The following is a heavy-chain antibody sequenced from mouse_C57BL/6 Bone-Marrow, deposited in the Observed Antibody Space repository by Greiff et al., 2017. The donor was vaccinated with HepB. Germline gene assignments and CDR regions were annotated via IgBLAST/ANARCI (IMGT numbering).Heavy chain of an antibody. V-gene: IGHV5-6*01. CDR2: ISSGGSYT. J-gene: IGHJ4*01. Sequence: EVQLRVSGGDLVKPGGSLKLSCAASGFTFSSYGMYWVRQTPGKRLEWVATISSGGSYTYYPDSVKGRFTISRDNDKNTLYLQMSSLKSEDTAMYYCAGVVATKDYAMDYWGQGTSVTVAS. CDR3: AGVVATKDYAMDY. CDR1: GFTFSSYG. D-gene: IGHD1-1*01.